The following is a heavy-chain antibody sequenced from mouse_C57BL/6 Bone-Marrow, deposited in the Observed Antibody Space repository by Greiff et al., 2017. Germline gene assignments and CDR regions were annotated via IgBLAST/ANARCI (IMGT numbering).Heavy chain of an antibody. Sequence: QVQLQQSGPELVKPGASVKISCKASGYAFSSSWMNWVKQRPGEGLEWIGRIYPGDGDTNYNGKFKGKATLTADKSSSTAYMQLSSLTSEDSAVYFCARIGNYHYYAMDYWGQGTSVTVSS. CDR3: ARIGNYHYYAMDY. CDR1: GYAFSSSW. V-gene: IGHV1-82*01. CDR2: IYPGDGDT. D-gene: IGHD2-1*01. J-gene: IGHJ4*01.